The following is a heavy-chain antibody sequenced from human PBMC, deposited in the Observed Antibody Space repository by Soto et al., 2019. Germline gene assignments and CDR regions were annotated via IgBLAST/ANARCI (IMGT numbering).Heavy chain of an antibody. CDR1: GFTLSSYG. CDR3: ARDGAGRYCSSTSCRHYGMDV. D-gene: IGHD2-2*01. V-gene: IGHV3-33*01. Sequence: HPGGSLRLSCAASGFTLSSYGMHCVRQAPGKGLEWVAVICYDGSNKYYADSVKGRFTISRDNSKNTLYLQMNSLRAEDTAVYYCARDGAGRYCSSTSCRHYGMDVRGQGTTVTVSS. J-gene: IGHJ6*02. CDR2: ICYDGSNK.